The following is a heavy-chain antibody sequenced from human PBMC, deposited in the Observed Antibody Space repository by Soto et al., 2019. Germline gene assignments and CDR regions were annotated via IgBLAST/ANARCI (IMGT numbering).Heavy chain of an antibody. CDR2: IGTAGDT. J-gene: IGHJ6*02. D-gene: IGHD3-10*01. V-gene: IGHV3-13*04. CDR3: ARVANYYGSGGDYYYGMDV. Sequence: EVQLVESGGGLVQPGGSLRLSCAASGFTFSSYDMHWVRQATGKGLEWVSAIGTAGDTYYPGSVKGRFTISRENAKNSLXRQMNSLRAGDTAVYYCARVANYYGSGGDYYYGMDVWGQGTTVTVSS. CDR1: GFTFSSYD.